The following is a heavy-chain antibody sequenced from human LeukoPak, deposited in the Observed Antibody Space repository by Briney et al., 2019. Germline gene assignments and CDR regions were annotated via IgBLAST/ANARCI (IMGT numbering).Heavy chain of an antibody. CDR1: GGSISSSSYY. D-gene: IGHD6-19*01. V-gene: IGHV4-39*01. Sequence: SETLSLTCTVSGGSISSSSYYWGWIRQPPGKGLEWIGSIYYSGSTHYNPSLKSRVTISVDTSKNQFSLKLSSVTAADTAVYYCASKAVAGTFSRFDPWGQGTLVTVSS. CDR2: IYYSGST. CDR3: ASKAVAGTFSRFDP. J-gene: IGHJ5*02.